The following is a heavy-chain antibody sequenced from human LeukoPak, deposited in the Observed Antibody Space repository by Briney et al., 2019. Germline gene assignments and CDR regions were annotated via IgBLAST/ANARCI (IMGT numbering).Heavy chain of an antibody. CDR1: GFSFSIYG. CDR3: AKNSRGEGYYFDY. CDR2: IRSDGDTK. D-gene: IGHD2-21*01. J-gene: IGHJ4*02. Sequence: GGSLRLSCAASGFSFSIYGMHWVRQAPGKGLEWVAYIRSDGDTKHYVDSVKGRFTISRDNSKNTLYLQMNSLRAEDTAVYYCAKNSRGEGYYFDYWGQGTLVTVSS. V-gene: IGHV3-30*02.